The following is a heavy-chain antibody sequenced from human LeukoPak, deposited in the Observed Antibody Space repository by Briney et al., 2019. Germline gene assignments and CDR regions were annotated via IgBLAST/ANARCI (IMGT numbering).Heavy chain of an antibody. J-gene: IGHJ4*02. CDR3: AKDIRFQAVVMVAATSDY. V-gene: IGHV3-30*02. CDR2: IRYDANSK. D-gene: IGHD2-15*01. Sequence: PGGSLRLSCAASGFTFSDYGIHWVRQTPGKGLEWVAFIRYDANSKYYADSVEGRFTISRDNSKNTLSLQMDGLRPEDTAVYYRAKDIRFQAVVMVAATSDYWGQGTLVTVSS. CDR1: GFTFSDYG.